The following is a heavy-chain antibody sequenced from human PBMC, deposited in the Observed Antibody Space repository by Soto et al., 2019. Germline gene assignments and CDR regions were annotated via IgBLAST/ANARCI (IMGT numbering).Heavy chain of an antibody. Sequence: ASVKVSCKASGYTFTSYGISWVRQAPGQGLEWMGWISAYNGNTNYAQKLQGRVTMTTDTSTSTAYRELRSLRSGYTAVYYCASGIAVAGTFDYWGQGTLVTVSS. J-gene: IGHJ4*02. V-gene: IGHV1-18*04. D-gene: IGHD6-19*01. CDR3: ASGIAVAGTFDY. CDR1: GYTFTSYG. CDR2: ISAYNGNT.